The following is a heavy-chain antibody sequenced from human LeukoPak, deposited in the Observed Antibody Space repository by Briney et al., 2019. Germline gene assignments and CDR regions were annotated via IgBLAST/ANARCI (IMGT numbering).Heavy chain of an antibody. CDR3: VRDPPGEGVDY. CDR2: INNDGSST. CDR1: GFTFSSYL. J-gene: IGHJ4*02. V-gene: IGHV3-74*01. D-gene: IGHD2-21*01. Sequence: GGSLGLSCAASGFTFSSYLMHWIRQAPGKGLVWVPRINNDGSSTNYADSVKGRFTISRDNAKNTVYLQMNSLRGEDTAVYYCVRDPPGEGVDYWGQGTLVAVSS.